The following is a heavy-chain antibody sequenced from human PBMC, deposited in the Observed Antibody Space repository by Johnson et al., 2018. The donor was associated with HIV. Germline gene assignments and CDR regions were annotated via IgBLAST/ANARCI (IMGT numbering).Heavy chain of an antibody. D-gene: IGHD6-13*01. CDR2: IYSGGNT. V-gene: IGHV3-66*01. CDR3: ARSGGYPNAFDM. CDR1: GFTVSSNY. J-gene: IGHJ3*02. Sequence: VQLVESGGGVVQPGGSLRLSCAASGFTVSSNYMTWVRQAPGTGLEWVSVIYSGGNTYYADSVKGRFTISRDKSKNSLFLQMNSLRVEDTAVYYCARSGGYPNAFDMWGQGTMVSVSS.